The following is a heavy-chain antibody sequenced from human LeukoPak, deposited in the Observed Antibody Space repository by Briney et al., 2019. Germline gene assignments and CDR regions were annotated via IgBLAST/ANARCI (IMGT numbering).Heavy chain of an antibody. Sequence: GGSLRLSCAASVFTFSSYSMNWVRQAPGKGLEWVSYISSSSSTIYYADSVKGRFTISRDNAKNSLYLQMNSLRAEDTAVYYCARDMDTAMLRPNWFDPWGQGTLVTVSS. V-gene: IGHV3-48*01. CDR1: VFTFSSYS. CDR3: ARDMDTAMLRPNWFDP. CDR2: ISSSSSTI. J-gene: IGHJ5*02. D-gene: IGHD5-18*01.